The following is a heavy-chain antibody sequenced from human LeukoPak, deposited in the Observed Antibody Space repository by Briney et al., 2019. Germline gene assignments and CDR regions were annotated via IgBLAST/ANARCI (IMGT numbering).Heavy chain of an antibody. D-gene: IGHD2-8*02. V-gene: IGHV4-4*07. J-gene: IGHJ2*01. CDR2: IYTSGST. CDR1: GGSISSYY. CDR3: ATGGSGYWYFDL. Sequence: KPSETLSLTCTVSGGSISSYYWSWIRQPAGKGLEWIGRIYTSGSTNYNPSLKSRVTISVDKSKNQFSLKLSSVTAADTAVYYRATGGSGYWYFDLWGRGTLVTVSS.